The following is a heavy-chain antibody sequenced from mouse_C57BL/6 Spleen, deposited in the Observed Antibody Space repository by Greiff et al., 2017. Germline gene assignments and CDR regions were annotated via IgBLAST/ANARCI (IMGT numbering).Heavy chain of an antibody. CDR2: ISSGGSYT. Sequence: EVQVVESGGDLVKPGGSLKLSCAASGFTFSSYGMSWVRQTPDKRLEWVATISSGGSYTYYPDSEKGRFTISRDNAKNTLSLQMRSQKSEDTAMYYCARQDYGSRWFAYWGQGTLVTVSA. CDR3: ARQDYGSRWFAY. V-gene: IGHV5-6*01. J-gene: IGHJ3*01. CDR1: GFTFSSYG. D-gene: IGHD1-1*01.